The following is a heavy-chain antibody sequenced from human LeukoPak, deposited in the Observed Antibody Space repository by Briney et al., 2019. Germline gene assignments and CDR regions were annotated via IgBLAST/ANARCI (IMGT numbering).Heavy chain of an antibody. CDR2: ISSSGSTI. Sequence: GGSLRLSCEASGFTFSSYWMTWVRQAPGKGLEWVSYISSSGSTIYYADSVKGRFTISRDNAKNSLYLQMNSLRIEDTAVYYSARDYATYYYGSGSLYWGQGTLVTVSS. J-gene: IGHJ4*02. CDR3: ARDYATYYYGSGSLY. D-gene: IGHD3-10*01. CDR1: GFTFSSYW. V-gene: IGHV3-48*04.